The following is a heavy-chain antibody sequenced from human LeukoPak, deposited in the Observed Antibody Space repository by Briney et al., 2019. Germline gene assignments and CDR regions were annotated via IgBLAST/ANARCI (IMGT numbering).Heavy chain of an antibody. Sequence: SETLSLTCTVSGGSISSYCWSWIRQPPGKGLEWIGYIYYSGSTNYNPSLKSRVTISVDTSKNQFSLKLSSVTAADTAVYYCASSGIVGAFDYWGQGTLVTVSS. J-gene: IGHJ4*02. CDR1: GGSISSYC. CDR2: IYYSGST. CDR3: ASSGIVGAFDY. V-gene: IGHV4-59*08. D-gene: IGHD1-26*01.